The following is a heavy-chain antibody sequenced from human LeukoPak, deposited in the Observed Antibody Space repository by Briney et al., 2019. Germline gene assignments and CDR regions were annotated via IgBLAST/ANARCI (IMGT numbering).Heavy chain of an antibody. V-gene: IGHV1-2*02. Sequence: ASVKVSCKASGYTFTSYDINWVRQATGQGLEWMGWMNPNSGGTHYAQKFQGRVTMTRDTSISTAYMELSRLRSDDTAVYYCAREEDGSGYYFDSWGQGTLVTVSS. CDR3: AREEDGSGYYFDS. CDR2: MNPNSGGT. D-gene: IGHD3-22*01. J-gene: IGHJ4*02. CDR1: GYTFTSYD.